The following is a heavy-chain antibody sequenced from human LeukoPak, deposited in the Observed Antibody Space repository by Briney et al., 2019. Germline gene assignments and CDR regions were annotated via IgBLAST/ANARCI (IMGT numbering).Heavy chain of an antibody. J-gene: IGHJ4*02. CDR2: IYYSGST. D-gene: IGHD1-1*01. V-gene: IGHV4-59*12. Sequence: SETLSLTCTVSGGSISSYYWSWIRQPPGKGLEWIGYIYYSGSTNYNPSLKSRVTMSVDTSKNQFSLKLSSVTAADTAVYYCARGGPTKVDYWGQGTLVTVSS. CDR3: ARGGPTKVDY. CDR1: GGSISSYY.